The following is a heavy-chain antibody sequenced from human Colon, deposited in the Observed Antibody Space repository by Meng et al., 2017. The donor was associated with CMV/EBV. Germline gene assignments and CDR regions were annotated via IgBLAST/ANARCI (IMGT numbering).Heavy chain of an antibody. V-gene: IGHV1-8*01. D-gene: IGHD3-10*01. Sequence: KFSCNASGYSFASYDLNWVRLTDGQGLEWVAWMDPGSGNSTHAQRLQGRITLTRDTSTTTAYMELTNLRSEDTAVYFCARGNSWFVYWGQGTLVTVSS. CDR1: GYSFASYD. CDR2: MDPGSGNS. CDR3: ARGNSWFVY. J-gene: IGHJ4*02.